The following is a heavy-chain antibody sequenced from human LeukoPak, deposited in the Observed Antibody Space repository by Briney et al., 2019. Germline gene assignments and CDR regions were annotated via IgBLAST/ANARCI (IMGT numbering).Heavy chain of an antibody. Sequence: GGSLRLSCAASGFTVSSNYMSWVRQAPGKGLEWVSVIYSGGNTYYADSVKGRFTISRDNSKNTLYLQMNSLRAEDTAVYYCAREDMITFGAFDYWGQGTLVTVSP. D-gene: IGHD3-16*01. CDR1: GFTVSSNY. CDR3: AREDMITFGAFDY. V-gene: IGHV3-66*01. CDR2: IYSGGNT. J-gene: IGHJ4*02.